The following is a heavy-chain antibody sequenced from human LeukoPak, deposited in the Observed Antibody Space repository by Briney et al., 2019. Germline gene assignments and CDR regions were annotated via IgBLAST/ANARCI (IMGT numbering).Heavy chain of an antibody. V-gene: IGHV4-59*01. CDR1: GGSSSSYY. J-gene: IGHJ5*02. CDR2: TYYSGST. Sequence: SENLSLTSTVSGGSSSSYYWSWIRQPPGQGLKWIGYTYYSGSTNYNPSLSRRTTITVNTAKNQFSLKLSSVTAAATAVYYCARRPRGDVSWFEPWGQGTLVSVSS. D-gene: IGHD3-16*01. CDR3: ARRPRGDVSWFEP.